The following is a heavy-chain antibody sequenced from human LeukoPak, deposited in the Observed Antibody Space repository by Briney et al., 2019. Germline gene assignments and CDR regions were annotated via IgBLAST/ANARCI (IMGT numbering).Heavy chain of an antibody. D-gene: IGHD7-27*01. V-gene: IGHV3-7*01. CDR1: GFTFNTYG. CDR3: ARGKELTGAPFDY. CDR2: IKQDGSEK. Sequence: GGSLRLSCAASGFTFNTYGMSWVRQAPGKGLEWVANIKQDGSEKYYVDSVKGRFTISRDNAKNSLYLQMNSLRAEDTAVYYCARGKELTGAPFDYWGQGTLVTVSS. J-gene: IGHJ4*02.